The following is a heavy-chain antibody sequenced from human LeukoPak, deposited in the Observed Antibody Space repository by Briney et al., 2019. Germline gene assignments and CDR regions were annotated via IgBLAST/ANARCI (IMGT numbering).Heavy chain of an antibody. Sequence: GGSLRLSCAASGFTFSSYWMNWVRQAPGKGLVWVSRIASDGSSTTYADSVKGRFSISRDNAKNTLYLQMNSLRAEDTAVYYCARQVVTLSSDAFDIWGQGTMVTVSS. CDR1: GFTFSSYW. D-gene: IGHD2-21*02. CDR3: ARQVVTLSSDAFDI. V-gene: IGHV3-74*01. CDR2: IASDGSST. J-gene: IGHJ3*02.